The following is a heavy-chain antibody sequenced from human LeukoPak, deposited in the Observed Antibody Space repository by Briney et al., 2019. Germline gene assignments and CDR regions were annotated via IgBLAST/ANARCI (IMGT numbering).Heavy chain of an antibody. CDR3: ARGSGYGDHGNYYYYYMDV. CDR1: GGSISSYY. J-gene: IGHJ6*03. Sequence: PSETLSLTRTVSGGSISSYYWSWIRQPPGKGLEWIGYIYYSGSTNYNPSLKSRVTISVDTSKNQFSLKLSSVTAADTAVYYCARGSGYGDHGNYYYYYMDVWGKGTTVTVSS. V-gene: IGHV4-59*01. CDR2: IYYSGST. D-gene: IGHD4-17*01.